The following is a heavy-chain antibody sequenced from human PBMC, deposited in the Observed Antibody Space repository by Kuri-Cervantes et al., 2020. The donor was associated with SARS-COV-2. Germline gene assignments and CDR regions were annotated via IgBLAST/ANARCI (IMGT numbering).Heavy chain of an antibody. CDR1: GDSISGSRYY. CDR2: ILYSGRT. Sequence: SETLSLTCSVSGDSISGSRYYWGWIRQPPGKGLDWIGSILYSGRTDSNPSLESRVTMSVDTSKNQFSLNLTSVTVADTAVYYCVRQNWDIDSWGQGTLVTVSS. D-gene: IGHD1/OR15-1a*01. CDR3: VRQNWDIDS. V-gene: IGHV4-39*01. J-gene: IGHJ4*02.